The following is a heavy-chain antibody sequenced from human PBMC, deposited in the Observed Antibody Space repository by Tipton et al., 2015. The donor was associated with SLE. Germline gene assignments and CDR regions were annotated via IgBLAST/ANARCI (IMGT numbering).Heavy chain of an antibody. CDR1: GGSFSGYY. Sequence: TLSLTCAVYGGSFSGYYWSWICQPPGKGLEWIGEINHSGRTNNNPSLKSPVTISVDTSKNQFSLKLSSVTAADTAVYYCASLGDCSSTSCYLFDYWGQGTLVTVSS. V-gene: IGHV4-34*01. J-gene: IGHJ4*02. CDR2: INHSGRT. CDR3: ASLGDCSSTSCYLFDY. D-gene: IGHD2-2*01.